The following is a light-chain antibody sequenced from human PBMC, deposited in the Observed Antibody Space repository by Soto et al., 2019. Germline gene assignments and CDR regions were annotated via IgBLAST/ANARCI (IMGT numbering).Light chain of an antibody. Sequence: QSALTQPASVSGSLGQSITISCTGTSSDLGDYKYVSWYQQHPGKAPKLMIYEVSNRPSGVSNRFSGSKSGNTASLTISGLQAEDEADYYCSSKTSRSTRGFGGGTKLTVL. V-gene: IGLV2-14*01. CDR3: SSKTSRSTRG. CDR1: SSDLGDYKY. CDR2: EVS. J-gene: IGLJ3*02.